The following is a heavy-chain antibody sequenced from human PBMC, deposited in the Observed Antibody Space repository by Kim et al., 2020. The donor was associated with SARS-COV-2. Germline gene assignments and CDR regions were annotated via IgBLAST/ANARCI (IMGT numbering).Heavy chain of an antibody. Sequence: SETLSLTCTISGDSISNYYWSWVRQTPGKGLEWIGHKSYTGSTEYNPSLQSRLTISLDPYKNQFSLSLTSLTAADTAVYFCAREKGGGYSYGLLFYWGHGTLVTVSS. CDR1: GDSISNYY. J-gene: IGHJ1*01. V-gene: IGHV4-59*13. D-gene: IGHD5-18*01. CDR3: AREKGGGYSYGLLFY. CDR2: KSYTGST.